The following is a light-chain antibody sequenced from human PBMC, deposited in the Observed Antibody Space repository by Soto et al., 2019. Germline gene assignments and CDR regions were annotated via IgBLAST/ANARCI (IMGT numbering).Light chain of an antibody. Sequence: QSALTQPRSVSGSPGQSVTISCTGTSSDVGAYNYVSWYQHHPGKAPKVMIYDVSERPSGVPDRFSGSKSDNKASLTISGVQDEDEADYYCCSYAGSYSWVFGGGTKLTVL. J-gene: IGLJ3*02. V-gene: IGLV2-11*01. CDR2: DVS. CDR3: CSYAGSYSWV. CDR1: SSDVGAYNY.